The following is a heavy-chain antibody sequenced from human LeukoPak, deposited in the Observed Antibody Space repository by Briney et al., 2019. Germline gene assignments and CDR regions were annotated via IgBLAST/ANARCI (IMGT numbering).Heavy chain of an antibody. Sequence: GGSLRLSCAASGFTVSSNYMSWVRQAPGKGLEWVSVIYSGGSTYYADSVKGRFTISRDNSKNTLYLQMNSLRAEDTAVYYCARGDAEMATIPYWYFDLWGRGTLVTVSS. CDR3: ARGDAEMATIPYWYFDL. CDR2: IYSGGST. CDR1: GFTVSSNY. V-gene: IGHV3-53*01. D-gene: IGHD5-24*01. J-gene: IGHJ2*01.